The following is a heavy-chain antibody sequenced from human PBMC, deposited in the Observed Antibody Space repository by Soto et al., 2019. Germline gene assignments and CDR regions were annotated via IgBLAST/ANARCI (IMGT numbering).Heavy chain of an antibody. J-gene: IGHJ4*02. CDR2: IYYSGST. Sequence: SETLSLTCTVSGGSISSYYWSWIRQPPGKGLEWIGYIYYSGSTNYNPSLKSRVTISVDTSKNQFSLKLSSVTAADTAVYYCARAERGYSGYAYFDYWGQGTLVTVSS. CDR1: GGSISSYY. D-gene: IGHD5-12*01. CDR3: ARAERGYSGYAYFDY. V-gene: IGHV4-59*01.